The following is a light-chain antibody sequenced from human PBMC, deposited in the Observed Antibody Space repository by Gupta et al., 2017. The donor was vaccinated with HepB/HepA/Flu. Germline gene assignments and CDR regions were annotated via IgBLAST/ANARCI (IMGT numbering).Light chain of an antibody. CDR3: EQYGRSPLT. CDR2: GAF. J-gene: IGKJ4*01. V-gene: IGKV3-20*01. CDR1: QIINSNF. Sequence: EIVLSQSPGTLSLSPGERATLSCRASQIINSNFLAWYQQKPGQAPRLVIYGAFSRATGIPDRLSGSGSGTDFTLTISRLETEEFAVYYCEQYGRSPLTFGGGTKVEIK.